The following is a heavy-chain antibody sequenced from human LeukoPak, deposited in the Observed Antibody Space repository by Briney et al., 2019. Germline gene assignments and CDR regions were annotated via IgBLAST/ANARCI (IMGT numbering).Heavy chain of an antibody. J-gene: IGHJ6*02. CDR1: GFTFINYA. CDR3: AKIVATVAGYGMDV. V-gene: IGHV3-23*01. CDR2: IRSSGGST. Sequence: GGSLRLSCAASGFTFINYAMSWVRQAPGKGLEWVSAIRSSGGSTYYADSMKGRFTISRDNSKNTLYLQMNSLRAEDTAVYYCAKIVATVAGYGMDVWGQGTTVTVSS. D-gene: IGHD6-19*01.